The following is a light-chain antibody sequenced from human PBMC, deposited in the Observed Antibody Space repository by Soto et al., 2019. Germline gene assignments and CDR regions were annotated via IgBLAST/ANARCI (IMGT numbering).Light chain of an antibody. J-gene: IGLJ1*01. Sequence: QSALTQPASVSGSPGQSITISCTGTINDIGTYNYVSWYQHHPGKAPKLMIYEVRNRPSGVSNRFSGSKSGNTASLTISGLQAEDEADYYCTSYISSSTLYVFGAGTKLTVL. CDR1: INDIGTYNY. V-gene: IGLV2-14*01. CDR2: EVR. CDR3: TSYISSSTLYV.